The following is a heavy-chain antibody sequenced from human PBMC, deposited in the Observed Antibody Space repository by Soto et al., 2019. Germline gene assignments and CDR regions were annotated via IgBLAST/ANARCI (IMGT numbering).Heavy chain of an antibody. J-gene: IGHJ4*02. V-gene: IGHV3-15*07. CDR1: GFTFSNAW. CDR3: TTGYGDYMTYYFDY. D-gene: IGHD4-17*01. CDR2: IKSKTDGGTT. Sequence: GGSLRLSCAASGFTFSNAWMNWVRQAPGKGLEWVGRIKSKTDGGTTDYAAPVKGRFTISRDDSKNTLYLQMNSLKTEDTALYYCTTGYGDYMTYYFDYWGQGTLVTVSS.